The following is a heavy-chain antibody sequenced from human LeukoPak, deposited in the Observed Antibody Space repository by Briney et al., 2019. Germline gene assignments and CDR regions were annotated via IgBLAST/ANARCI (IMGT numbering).Heavy chain of an antibody. CDR3: AREGSVGALNY. J-gene: IGHJ4*02. D-gene: IGHD1-26*01. V-gene: IGHV4-59*12. CDR2: IYYSGST. CDR1: GGSISNYY. Sequence: SETLSLTCTVSGGSISNYYWSWIRQPPGKGLEWIGYIYYSGSTNYNPSLKSRVTISVDRSKNQFSLKLSSVTAADTAVYYCAREGSVGALNYWGQGTLVTVSS.